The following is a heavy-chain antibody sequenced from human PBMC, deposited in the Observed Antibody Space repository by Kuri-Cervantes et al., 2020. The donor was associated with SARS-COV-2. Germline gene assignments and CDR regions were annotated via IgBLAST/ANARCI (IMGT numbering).Heavy chain of an antibody. D-gene: IGHD7-27*01. Sequence: GEFLKISCAASGFTYSGYSMNWIRQAPGKGLEWVASIDSSSYYIYHADSVKGRLTISRDNAKTSLYLQMNSLKPEDTAVYYCAREEGGELGEAFDYWGQGALVTVSS. V-gene: IGHV3-21*01. CDR2: IDSSSYYI. J-gene: IGHJ4*02. CDR3: AREEGGELGEAFDY. CDR1: GFTYSGYS.